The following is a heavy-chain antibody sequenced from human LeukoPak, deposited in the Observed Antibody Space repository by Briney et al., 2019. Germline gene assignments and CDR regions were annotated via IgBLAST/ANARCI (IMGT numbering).Heavy chain of an antibody. CDR3: ATVPPRYCSGGSCYLYGLYYYGMDV. CDR2: FHPEDGET. Sequence: ASVKVSCKVSGYTLTELSMHWVRQAPGKGLEWMGGFHPEDGETIYAQKFQGRVSMTEDTSTDTVYMELSSLRSEDTAVYYCATVPPRYCSGGSCYLYGLYYYGMDVWGQGTTVTVSS. D-gene: IGHD2-15*01. J-gene: IGHJ6*02. CDR1: GYTLTELS. V-gene: IGHV1-24*01.